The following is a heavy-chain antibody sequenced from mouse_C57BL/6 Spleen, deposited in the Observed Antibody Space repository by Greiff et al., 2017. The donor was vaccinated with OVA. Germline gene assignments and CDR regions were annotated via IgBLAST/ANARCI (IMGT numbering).Heavy chain of an antibody. V-gene: IGHV6-6*01. J-gene: IGHJ4*01. CDR3: RPAQAYYYAMDY. CDR2: IRNKANNHAT. Sequence: EVKVVESGGGLVQPGGSMKLSCAASGFTFSDAWMDWVRQSPEKGLEWVAEIRNKANNHATYYAESVKGRFTISRDDSKSSVYLQMNSLRAEDTGIYYCRPAQAYYYAMDYWGQGTSVTVSS. D-gene: IGHD3-2*02. CDR1: GFTFSDAW.